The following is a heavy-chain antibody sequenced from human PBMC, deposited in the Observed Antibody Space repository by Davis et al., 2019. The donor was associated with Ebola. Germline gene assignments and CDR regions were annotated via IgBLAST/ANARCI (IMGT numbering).Heavy chain of an antibody. Sequence: ASVKVSCKASGYTFTSYAMHWVRQAPGQRPEWMGWINAGNGKTKYSQNFQGRVTVTRDTSANTVYMELRSLRSDDTARYYCARDVRGITGPSEYWGQGTLVTVSS. V-gene: IGHV1-3*01. J-gene: IGHJ4*02. CDR1: GYTFTSYA. CDR3: ARDVRGITGPSEY. D-gene: IGHD1-1*01. CDR2: INAGNGKT.